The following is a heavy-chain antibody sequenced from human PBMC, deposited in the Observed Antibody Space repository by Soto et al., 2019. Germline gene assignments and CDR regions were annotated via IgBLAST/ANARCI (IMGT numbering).Heavy chain of an antibody. D-gene: IGHD2-2*02. J-gene: IGHJ6*02. CDR2: MNPITGGT. Sequence: ASVKVSCKASGYNLGAYYTYWVRQAPGRGLEWVGLMNPITGGTDYEERLRGRVTVTRDTPTSTAYMELSRLTSDDTAVYYCARSLTEGYCTITGCYTRPLYGMDVWGQGTTVTVSS. CDR3: ARSLTEGYCTITGCYTRPLYGMDV. V-gene: IGHV1-2*02. CDR1: GYNLGAYY.